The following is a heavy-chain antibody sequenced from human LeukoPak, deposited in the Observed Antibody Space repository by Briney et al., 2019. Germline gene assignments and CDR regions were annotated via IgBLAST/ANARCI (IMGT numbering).Heavy chain of an antibody. J-gene: IGHJ6*02. V-gene: IGHV1-69*13. CDR2: IIPIFGTA. CDR3: ARDLATPYSYGLNYYYYGMDV. Sequence: SVKVSCKASGGTFSSYAISWVRQAPGQGLEWMGGIIPIFGTANYAQKFQGRVTITADESTSTAYMELNSLRSEDTAVYYCARDLATPYSYGLNYYYYGMDVWGQGATVTVSS. CDR1: GGTFSSYA. D-gene: IGHD5-18*01.